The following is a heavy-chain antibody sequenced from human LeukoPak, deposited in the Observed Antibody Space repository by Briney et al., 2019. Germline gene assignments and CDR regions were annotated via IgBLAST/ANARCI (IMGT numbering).Heavy chain of an antibody. J-gene: IGHJ4*02. CDR2: INSDGSST. D-gene: IGHD5-12*01. V-gene: IGHV3-74*01. Sequence: GGSLRLSCAASGFTFTNYWMYWVRQAPGKGPVWVSRINSDGSSTSYADFVKGRFTISRDNSKTTLYLQMNSLRAEDTAVYYCARGPSGYHNTGGQGTLVTVSS. CDR3: ARGPSGYHNT. CDR1: GFTFTNYW.